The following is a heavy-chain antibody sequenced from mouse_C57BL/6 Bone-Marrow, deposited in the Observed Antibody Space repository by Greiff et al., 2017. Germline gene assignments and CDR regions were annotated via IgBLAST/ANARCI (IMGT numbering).Heavy chain of an antibody. CDR3: ARDYYIDY. Sequence: VQLQQSGASVKMSCKASGYTFTSYWITWVKQRPGQGLEWIGDIYPGSGSTNYNEKFQSKATLTVDTSSSTAYMQLSSLTSEDSAVYYCARDYYIDYWGQGTTLTVSS. J-gene: IGHJ2*01. CDR1: GYTFTSYW. V-gene: IGHV1-55*01. CDR2: IYPGSGST.